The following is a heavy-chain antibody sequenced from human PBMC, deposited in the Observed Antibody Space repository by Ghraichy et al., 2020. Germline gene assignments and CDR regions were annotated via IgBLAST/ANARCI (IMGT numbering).Heavy chain of an antibody. D-gene: IGHD2-15*01. CDR2: ISISSSTI. Sequence: GESLNISCAVSGFTFSDYYMSWIRQAPGKGLDWVSYISISSSTIFYADSVTGRFTISRDNARNSLYLQMNSLRAEDTAIYYCARVPRPGRHYFDSWGQGTLVTVSS. V-gene: IGHV3-11*01. J-gene: IGHJ4*02. CDR1: GFTFSDYY. CDR3: ARVPRPGRHYFDS.